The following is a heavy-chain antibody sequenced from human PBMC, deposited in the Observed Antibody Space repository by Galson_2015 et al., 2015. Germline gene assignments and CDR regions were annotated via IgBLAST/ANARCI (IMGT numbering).Heavy chain of an antibody. J-gene: IGHJ6*02. CDR1: GGTFSSYA. CDR2: IIPIFGIA. Sequence: SVKVSCKASGGTFSSYAISWVRQAPGQGLEWMGGIIPIFGIANYAQKFQGRVTITADKSTSTAYMELSSLRSEDTAVYYCARDGAPGGSSTSEVGYYYGMDVWGQGTTVTVSS. D-gene: IGHD2-2*01. CDR3: ARDGAPGGSSTSEVGYYYGMDV. V-gene: IGHV1-69*10.